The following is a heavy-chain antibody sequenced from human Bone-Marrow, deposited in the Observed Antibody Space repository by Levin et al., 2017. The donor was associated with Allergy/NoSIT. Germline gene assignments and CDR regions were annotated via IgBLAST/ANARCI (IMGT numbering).Heavy chain of an antibody. CDR1: GGSINSGGYY. D-gene: IGHD4-17*01. V-gene: IGHV4-31*03. J-gene: IGHJ3*02. CDR3: ARDIPLHDYGDLYHAFDI. CDR2: IYYTGST. Sequence: LRLSCTVSGGSINSGGYYWSWIRQRPGRGLEWIGYIYYTGSTNYNPSLKSRVTISEDTSENQFSLNLSSVTAADTAVYYCARDIPLHDYGDLYHAFDIWGQGTMVIVSS.